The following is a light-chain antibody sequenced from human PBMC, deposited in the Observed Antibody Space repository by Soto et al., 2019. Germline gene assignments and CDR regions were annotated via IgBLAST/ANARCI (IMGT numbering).Light chain of an antibody. Sequence: DIQMTQSPSTLSASVGDRVTITCRASQSISNWLAWYQQKPGKAPNLLIYKASILESGVSSRFSGSESGTEFTLTISTLQPDDFATYYCQKYNTYPCTFGQGTKVEIK. CDR3: QKYNTYPCT. CDR1: QSISNW. J-gene: IGKJ2*02. CDR2: KAS. V-gene: IGKV1-5*03.